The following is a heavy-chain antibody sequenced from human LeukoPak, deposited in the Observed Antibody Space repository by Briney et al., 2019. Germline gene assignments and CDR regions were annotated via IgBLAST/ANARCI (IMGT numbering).Heavy chain of an antibody. J-gene: IGHJ4*02. V-gene: IGHV4-38-2*01. CDR1: GYSISSGYY. D-gene: IGHD3-22*01. CDR2: IYHSGSA. Sequence: SETLSLTCAVSGYSISSGYYWGWIRQPPGKGLEWIGSIYHSGSASYNPSLKSRVTISVDTYKNQFSMKLSSVTAADTAVYYCARTAEYYYDSSGYFDYWGQGTLVTVSS. CDR3: ARTAEYYYDSSGYFDY.